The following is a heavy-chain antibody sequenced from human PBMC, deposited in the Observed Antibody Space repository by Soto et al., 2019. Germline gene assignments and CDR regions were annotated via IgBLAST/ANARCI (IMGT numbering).Heavy chain of an antibody. D-gene: IGHD2-15*01. V-gene: IGHV4-34*01. Sequence: SETLSLTCAVYGGSFSGYYWSWIRQPPGKGLEWIGEINHSGSTNYNPSLKSRVTISVDTSKNQFSLKLSSVTAADTAVYYCARGNGLGDIVVVVAAHPQGLDPWGQGTLVTVSS. J-gene: IGHJ5*02. CDR3: ARGNGLGDIVVVVAAHPQGLDP. CDR1: GGSFSGYY. CDR2: INHSGST.